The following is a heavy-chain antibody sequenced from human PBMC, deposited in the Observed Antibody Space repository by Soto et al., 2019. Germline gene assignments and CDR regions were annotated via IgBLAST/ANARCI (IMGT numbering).Heavy chain of an antibody. CDR3: ASLYNWNLYYYYYMDV. V-gene: IGHV3-7*01. Sequence: GGSLRLSCAASGFTFSSYWMSWVRQAPGKGLEWVANIKQDGSEKYYVDSVKGRFTISRDNAKNSLYLQMNSLRAEDTAVYYCASLYNWNLYYYYYMDVWGKGTTVTVSS. CDR2: IKQDGSEK. D-gene: IGHD1-1*01. J-gene: IGHJ6*03. CDR1: GFTFSSYW.